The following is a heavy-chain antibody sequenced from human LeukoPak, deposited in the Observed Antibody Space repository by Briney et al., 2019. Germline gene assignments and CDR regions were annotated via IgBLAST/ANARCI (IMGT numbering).Heavy chain of an antibody. D-gene: IGHD6-19*01. Sequence: SETLSLTCTVSGGSISSSSYYWGWIRQPPGKGLEWIGSIYYSGSTYYNPSLKSRVTISVDTSKNQFSLKLSSVTAADTAVYYCARGLGWYGGDAFDIWGQGTMVTVSS. CDR2: IYYSGST. J-gene: IGHJ3*02. CDR3: ARGLGWYGGDAFDI. CDR1: GGSISSSSYY. V-gene: IGHV4-39*07.